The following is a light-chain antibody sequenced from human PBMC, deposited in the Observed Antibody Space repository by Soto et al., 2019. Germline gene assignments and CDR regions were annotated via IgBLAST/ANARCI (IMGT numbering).Light chain of an antibody. Sequence: QSVLTQPPSVSGAPGQKVIISCTGSSSNIGAGYDVHWYQQLPGTAPKLLIYGNSNRPSGVPDRFSGSKSGTSASLAITGLQAEDEADYYCQSYDSSLSAGVFGGGTKLTVL. J-gene: IGLJ2*01. CDR1: SSNIGAGYD. CDR2: GNS. V-gene: IGLV1-40*01. CDR3: QSYDSSLSAGV.